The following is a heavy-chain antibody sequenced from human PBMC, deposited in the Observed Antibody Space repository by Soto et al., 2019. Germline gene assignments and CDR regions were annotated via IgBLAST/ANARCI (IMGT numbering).Heavy chain of an antibody. CDR3: ARIAVAGTVVDY. CDR2: INHSGSS. V-gene: IGHV4-34*01. CDR1: GGSFSGYY. D-gene: IGHD6-19*01. J-gene: IGHJ4*02. Sequence: QVQLQQWGAGLLKPSETLSLTCAVYGGSFSGYYWSWIRQPPGKGLEWIGEINHSGSSNYNPSLTGRVPISVDTSKNQFSLKRSSVPAADTAVYYCARIAVAGTVVDYWGQGTLVTVSS.